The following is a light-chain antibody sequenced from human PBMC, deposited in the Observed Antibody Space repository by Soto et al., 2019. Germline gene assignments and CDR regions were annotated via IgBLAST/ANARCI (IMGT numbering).Light chain of an antibody. CDR1: QNVGSN. Sequence: EIVMTQSPATLSVSPGERATLSCRASQNVGSNLAWYQQKPGQAPRLLIYGASTRATGLPARFSGSGSGTEFTLTISSLQCEDFAVYYCQQYNKWLPYTFVQGTKLEIK. CDR2: GAS. CDR3: QQYNKWLPYT. V-gene: IGKV3-15*01. J-gene: IGKJ2*01.